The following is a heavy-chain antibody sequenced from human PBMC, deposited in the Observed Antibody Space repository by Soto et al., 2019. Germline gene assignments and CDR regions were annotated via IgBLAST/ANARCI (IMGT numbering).Heavy chain of an antibody. V-gene: IGHV1-2*04. D-gene: IGHD4-4*01. Sequence: GASVKVSCKASGDTFSTYTITWMRQAPGQGLEWMGWINPNSVGTNYAQKFQGWVTMTRDTSISTAYMELSRLRFDDTAVYYCARDRSAVTPYGMDVWGQGTTVTVSS. CDR3: ARDRSAVTPYGMDV. J-gene: IGHJ6*02. CDR2: INPNSVGT. CDR1: GDTFSTYT.